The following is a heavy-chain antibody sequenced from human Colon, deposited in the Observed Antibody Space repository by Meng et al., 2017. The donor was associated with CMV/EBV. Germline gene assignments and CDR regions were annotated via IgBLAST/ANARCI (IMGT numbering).Heavy chain of an antibody. D-gene: IGHD3-3*01. CDR3: ARGTQYSDFWSGFPF. CDR2: IIGSGFYT. CDR1: GFIVGDYA. J-gene: IGHJ4*01. V-gene: IGHV3-23*01. Sequence: SGFIVGDYAMTWGRQAPGKGLEWVSSIIGSGFYTYYADSVKGRFTISRENSRNMIDLQMNNLTAEDTALYYCARGTQYSDFWSGFPFWGHGTLVTVSS.